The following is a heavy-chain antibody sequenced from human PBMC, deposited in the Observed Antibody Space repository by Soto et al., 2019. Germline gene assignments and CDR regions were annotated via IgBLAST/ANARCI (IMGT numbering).Heavy chain of an antibody. D-gene: IGHD2-2*01. CDR3: AGGSSLCWECFHH. CDR1: GGSISSYY. CDR2: VSNSGST. J-gene: IGHJ1*01. V-gene: IGHV4-59*01. Sequence: QVQLQESGPGLVKPSETLSLTCNVSGGSISSYYWSWIRQPPGKGLEYIGHVSNSGSTIHSPSLKSRATISVDTSKNQFSLKLTSVTAADTAMYYCAGGSSLCWECFHHWGQGILITVSS.